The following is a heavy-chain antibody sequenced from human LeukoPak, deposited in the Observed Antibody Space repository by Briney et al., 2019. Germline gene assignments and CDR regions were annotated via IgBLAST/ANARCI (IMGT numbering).Heavy chain of an antibody. J-gene: IGHJ4*02. CDR3: ARKGYGNPYYFDY. V-gene: IGHV3-30*04. CDR2: ISYDGSNK. Sequence: GGSLRLSCAASGFTFSSYAMSWVRQTPGKGLEWVAVISYDGSNKYYADSVKGRFTISRDNSKNTLYLQMNSLRAEDTAVYYCARKGYGNPYYFDYWGQGTLVTVSS. CDR1: GFTFSSYA. D-gene: IGHD6-13*01.